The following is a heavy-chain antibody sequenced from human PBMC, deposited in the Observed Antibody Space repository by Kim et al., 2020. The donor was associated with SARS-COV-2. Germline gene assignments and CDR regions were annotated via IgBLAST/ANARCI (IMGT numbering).Heavy chain of an antibody. V-gene: IGHV1-18*01. Sequence: ASVKVSCKASGYTFTSYGISWVRQAPGQGLEWMGWISAYNGNTNYAQKLQGRVTMTTDTSTSTAYMELRSLRSDDTAVYYCAREGFGYYDRSGYSTWYFDLWGRGTLVTVSS. D-gene: IGHD3-22*01. J-gene: IGHJ2*01. CDR2: ISAYNGNT. CDR3: AREGFGYYDRSGYSTWYFDL. CDR1: GYTFTSYG.